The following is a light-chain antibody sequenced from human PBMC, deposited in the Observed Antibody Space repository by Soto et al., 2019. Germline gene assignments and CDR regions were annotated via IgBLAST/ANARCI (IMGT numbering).Light chain of an antibody. CDR2: EVT. J-gene: IGLJ3*02. V-gene: IGLV2-14*01. Sequence: QSALTQPASVSGSPGQSITISCTGTSSDVGAYNYVSWYQQHPGKAPKLLIYEVTNRPSGVSNRFSGSKSGNTASLTISGLQAEDEADYYCFSYAGSRVFGGGTKVTVL. CDR3: FSYAGSRV. CDR1: SSDVGAYNY.